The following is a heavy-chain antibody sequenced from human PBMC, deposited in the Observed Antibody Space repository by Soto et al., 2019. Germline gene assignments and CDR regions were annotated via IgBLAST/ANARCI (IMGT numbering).Heavy chain of an antibody. CDR3: ARDDYGIYPY. Sequence: QVQLVQSGTEVKKPGASVKVSCQASGYSISAYYIHWVRQAPGQGLEWMGWIDPKNGGTVSAQKFQGRLTMTRDTSLSTVYMDLIGLTSDDTALYYCARDDYGIYPYWGQGSLVTVSS. J-gene: IGHJ4*02. V-gene: IGHV1-2*02. CDR1: GYSISAYY. CDR2: IDPKNGGT. D-gene: IGHD1-26*01.